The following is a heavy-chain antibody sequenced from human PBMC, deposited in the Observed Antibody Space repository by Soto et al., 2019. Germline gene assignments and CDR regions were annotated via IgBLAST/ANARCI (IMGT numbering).Heavy chain of an antibody. V-gene: IGHV4-4*02. CDR1: SGSISSSNW. CDR3: ARDHGIAVTGGGWFDP. J-gene: IGHJ5*02. CDR2: IYHSGST. Sequence: SETLSLTCAVSSGSISSSNWWSWVRPPPGKGLEWIGEIYHSGSTNYNPSLKSRVTISVDKSKNQFSLKLSSVTAADTAVYYCARDHGIAVTGGGWFDPWGQGTLVTVSS. D-gene: IGHD6-19*01.